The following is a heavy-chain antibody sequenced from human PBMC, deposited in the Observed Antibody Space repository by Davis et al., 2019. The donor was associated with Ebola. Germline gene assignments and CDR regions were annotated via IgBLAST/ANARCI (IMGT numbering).Heavy chain of an antibody. Sequence: SETLSLTCAVYGGSFSGYYWSWIRQSPGKGLEWIGEINHSGSTNYNPSLKSRVTISVDTSKNQFSLKLSSVTAADTAVYYCASFPYSSSSSTHTARNYWGQGTLVTVSS. CDR3: ASFPYSSSSSTHTARNY. J-gene: IGHJ4*02. CDR2: INHSGST. D-gene: IGHD6-6*01. V-gene: IGHV4-34*01. CDR1: GGSFSGYY.